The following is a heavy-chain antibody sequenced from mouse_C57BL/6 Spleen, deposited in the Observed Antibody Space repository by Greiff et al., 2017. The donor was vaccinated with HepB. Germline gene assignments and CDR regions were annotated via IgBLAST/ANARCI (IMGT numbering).Heavy chain of an antibody. Sequence: VQLQQSGAELVRPGTSVKLSCKASGYTFTSYWMHWVKQRPGQGLEWIGVIDPSDSYTNYNQKFKGKATLTVDTSSSTAYMQLSSLTSEDSAVYYCARGRSNYGFAYWGQGTLVTVSA. CDR1: GYTFTSYW. J-gene: IGHJ3*01. D-gene: IGHD2-5*01. CDR2: IDPSDSYT. CDR3: ARGRSNYGFAY. V-gene: IGHV1-59*01.